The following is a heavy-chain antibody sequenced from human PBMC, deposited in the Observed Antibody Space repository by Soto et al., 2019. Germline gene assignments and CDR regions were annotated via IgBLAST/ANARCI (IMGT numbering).Heavy chain of an antibody. D-gene: IGHD3-22*01. V-gene: IGHV4-31*03. CDR2: IYYSGST. CDR1: GGSISSGGYY. J-gene: IGHJ4*02. CDR3: ARDNPDYYDSSGYFSPYYFDY. Sequence: PSETLSLTCTVSGGSISSGGYYWSWIRQHPGKGLEWIGYIYYSGSTYYNPSLKSRVTISVDTSKNQFSLKLSSVTAADTAVYYCARDNPDYYDSSGYFSPYYFDYRGQGTLVTVSS.